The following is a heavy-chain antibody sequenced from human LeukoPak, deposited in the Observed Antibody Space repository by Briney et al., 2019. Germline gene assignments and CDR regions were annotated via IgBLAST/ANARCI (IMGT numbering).Heavy chain of an antibody. CDR1: GYTFTSYD. J-gene: IGHJ6*03. CDR3: ARGRRVSAAGSYYYYMDV. Sequence: GASVKVSCKASGYTFTSYDINWVRQATGQGLEWTGWMNPNSGNTGYAQKFQGRVTITRNTSISTAYMELSSLRSEDTAVYYYARGRRVSAAGSYYYYMDVWGKGTTVTVSS. CDR2: MNPNSGNT. V-gene: IGHV1-8*03. D-gene: IGHD6-13*01.